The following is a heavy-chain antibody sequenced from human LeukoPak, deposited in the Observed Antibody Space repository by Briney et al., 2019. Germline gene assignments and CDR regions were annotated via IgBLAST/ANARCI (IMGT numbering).Heavy chain of an antibody. D-gene: IGHD4-17*01. CDR1: GFTFSDYY. CDR3: ARERLRPRYFDY. CDR2: ISSSGSTI. Sequence: GGSLRLSCAASGFTFSDYYMSWIRQAPGKGLEWVSYISSSGSTIYYADSVKGRFTISRDNSKNTLYLQMNSLRAEDTAVYYCARERLRPRYFDYWGQGTLVTVSS. J-gene: IGHJ4*02. V-gene: IGHV3-11*04.